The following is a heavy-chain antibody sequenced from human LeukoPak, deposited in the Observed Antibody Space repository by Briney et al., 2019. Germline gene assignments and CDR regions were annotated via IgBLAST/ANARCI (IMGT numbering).Heavy chain of an antibody. CDR1: GYSFTTYW. Sequence: GESLKISCKGSGYSFTTYWIAWVRQMPGKGLEWMGIIYPGDSDTRYNPSFQGQVTISADKSINTAYLQWNSLKASDSAIYYCAWHQVLYASDSPLDYWGQGTLATVSS. CDR3: AWHQVLYASDSPLDY. CDR2: IYPGDSDT. D-gene: IGHD2/OR15-2a*01. V-gene: IGHV5-51*01. J-gene: IGHJ4*02.